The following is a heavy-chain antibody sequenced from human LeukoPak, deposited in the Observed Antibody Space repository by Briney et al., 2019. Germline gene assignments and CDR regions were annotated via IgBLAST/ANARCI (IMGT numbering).Heavy chain of an antibody. V-gene: IGHV4-39*07. CDR3: ARGGRYFDWLLYYFDY. D-gene: IGHD3-9*01. J-gene: IGHJ4*02. CDR1: GGSISSYY. CDR2: IYYSGST. Sequence: SETLSLTCTVSGGSISSYYWGWIRQPPGKGLEWIGSIYYSGSTYYNPSLKSRVTISVDTSKNQFSLKLSSVTAADTAVYYCARGGRYFDWLLYYFDYWGQGTLVTVSS.